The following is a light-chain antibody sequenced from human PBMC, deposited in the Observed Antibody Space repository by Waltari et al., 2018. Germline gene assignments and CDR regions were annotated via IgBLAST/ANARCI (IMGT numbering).Light chain of an antibody. CDR2: DAS. CDR1: QSVSSY. J-gene: IGKJ1*01. V-gene: IGKV3-11*01. Sequence: EIVLTQSPATLSLSPGERATLSCRASQSVSSYLAWYQQKPRQAPRHLIYDASNGAAGIPARFSGSGSGADFTLTISSLEPEDFAFYYCQQRSNWPPQTFGQGTKVEIK. CDR3: QQRSNWPPQT.